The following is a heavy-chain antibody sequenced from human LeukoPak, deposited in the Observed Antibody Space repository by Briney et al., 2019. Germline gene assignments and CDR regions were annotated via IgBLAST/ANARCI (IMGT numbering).Heavy chain of an antibody. CDR1: GGSISSGDYY. CDR2: IYYSGST. V-gene: IGHV4-30-4*08. CDR3: ARVRYYDSSGYP. Sequence: SETLSLTCTVSGGSISSGDYYWSWIRQPPGKGLEWIGYIYYSGSTYYNPSLKSRVTISVDTSKNQFSLKLSSVTAADTAVYYCARVRYYDSSGYPWGREPWSPSPQ. D-gene: IGHD3-22*01. J-gene: IGHJ5*02.